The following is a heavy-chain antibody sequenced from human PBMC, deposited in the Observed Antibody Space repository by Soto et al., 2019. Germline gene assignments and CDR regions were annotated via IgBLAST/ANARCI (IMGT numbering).Heavy chain of an antibody. V-gene: IGHV4-39*01. Sequence: SETLSLTCTVSGGSISSSSYYWGWIRQPPGKGLEWIGSIYYSGSTYYNPSLKSRVTISVDTSKNQFSLKLSSVTAADTAGYYCASTLAARPDYWGQGTLVTVSS. CDR3: ASTLAARPDY. CDR2: IYYSGST. D-gene: IGHD6-6*01. J-gene: IGHJ4*02. CDR1: GGSISSSSYY.